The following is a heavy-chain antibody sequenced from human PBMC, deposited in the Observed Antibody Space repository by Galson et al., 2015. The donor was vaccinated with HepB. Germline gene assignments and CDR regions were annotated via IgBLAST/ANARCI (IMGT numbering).Heavy chain of an antibody. Sequence: SLRLSCAASGFTFSGSAIHWVRQAPGKGPEWVGRIRSKAANYATAYVESLKGRFTISRDDSRNTAHLHMNNLKTEDTAVYYCSRLGDFSGYSSRWGQGTLVTVSS. CDR1: GFTFSGSA. V-gene: IGHV3-73*01. CDR3: SRLGDFSGYSSR. J-gene: IGHJ4*02. CDR2: IRSKAANYAT. D-gene: IGHD6-13*01.